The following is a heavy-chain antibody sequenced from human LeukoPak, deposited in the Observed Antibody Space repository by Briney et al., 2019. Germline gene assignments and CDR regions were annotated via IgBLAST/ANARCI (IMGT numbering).Heavy chain of an antibody. CDR2: INSNGGST. V-gene: IGHV3-64*01. CDR1: GFTFSNYA. Sequence: GGSLRLSCVASGFTFSNYAMNWVRQTPGKGLECVSGINSNGGSTQYAYSVKGRFTISRENSKHTLYLQMGSLRTEDMAVYDCARAPTATAASAFGYWGQGTLVTVSS. D-gene: IGHD4-17*01. CDR3: ARAPTATAASAFGY. J-gene: IGHJ4*02.